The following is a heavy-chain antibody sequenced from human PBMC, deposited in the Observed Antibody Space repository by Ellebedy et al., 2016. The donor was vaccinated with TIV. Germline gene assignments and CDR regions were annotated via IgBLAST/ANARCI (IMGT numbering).Heavy chain of an antibody. D-gene: IGHD4-23*01. J-gene: IGHJ4*02. CDR3: AKHAGAMTTVVKGGDS. Sequence: SETLSLTXTVSGDSISSSSYSWGWIRQPPGKGLEWIGSVYHSGSAYYNPSLKSRVTISVDTSTNHFSLNLNSVTAADTAVYYCAKHAGAMTTVVKGGDSWGQGTLVTVSA. CDR1: GDSISSSSYS. V-gene: IGHV4-39*01. CDR2: VYHSGSA.